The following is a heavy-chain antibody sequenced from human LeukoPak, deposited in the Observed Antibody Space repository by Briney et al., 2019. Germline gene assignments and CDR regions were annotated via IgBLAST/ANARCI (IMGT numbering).Heavy chain of an antibody. Sequence: SETLSLTCEVSGDSLSSGGYSWSWIRQPPGKGLEWIGYIRYSGSTYYNPSLKSRLTMSVEASKTQFSLRLSSVTAADTAVYYCARGGYNYRAPVDYWGQGTLVTVSS. CDR3: ARGGYNYRAPVDY. CDR1: GDSLSSGGYS. J-gene: IGHJ4*02. V-gene: IGHV4-30-4*07. CDR2: IRYSGST. D-gene: IGHD5-24*01.